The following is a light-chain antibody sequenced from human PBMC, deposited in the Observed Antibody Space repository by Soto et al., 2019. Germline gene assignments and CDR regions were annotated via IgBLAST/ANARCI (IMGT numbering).Light chain of an antibody. Sequence: QSVLTQPPSASGTPGQRVTISCCGSSSNIGSNTVTCYQQLPGTAPKLLIYINNQRPSAVPDRFSGANSGTSASLATSGPLSADAADYYCAAWDHSLNVWVFGGGTQLPVL. CDR1: SSNIGSNT. CDR3: AAWDHSLNVWV. J-gene: IGLJ3*02. CDR2: INN. V-gene: IGLV1-44*01.